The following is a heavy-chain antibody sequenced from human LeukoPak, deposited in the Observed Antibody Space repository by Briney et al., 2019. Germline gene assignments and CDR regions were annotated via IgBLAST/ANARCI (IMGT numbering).Heavy chain of an antibody. CDR2: IHPNSGGT. Sequence: ASVKVSRKASGYTFTGYYMHGVRQAPGQGLEWVGRIHPNSGGTNYAQKFKGRVTMTRDTSISTAYMELSRLRSDDTAVYYCARGGSSWYGGAFDIWGQGTMVTVSS. J-gene: IGHJ3*02. D-gene: IGHD6-13*01. CDR1: GYTFTGYY. V-gene: IGHV1-2*02. CDR3: ARGGSSWYGGAFDI.